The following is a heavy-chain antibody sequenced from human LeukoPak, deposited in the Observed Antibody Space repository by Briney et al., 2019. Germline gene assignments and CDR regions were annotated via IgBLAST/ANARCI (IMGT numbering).Heavy chain of an antibody. J-gene: IGHJ4*02. D-gene: IGHD1-26*01. CDR3: VGQSYSGSDNYYFHY. Sequence: GGSLRLSCAASGFTFSSYAMSWVRQAPGKGLEWVSAISGSGGSTYYADSVKGRFTVSRDNSKNTLYLQMKSLRAEDTAVYYCVGQSYSGSDNYYFHYWGQGTLVAVSS. V-gene: IGHV3-23*01. CDR2: ISGSGGST. CDR1: GFTFSSYA.